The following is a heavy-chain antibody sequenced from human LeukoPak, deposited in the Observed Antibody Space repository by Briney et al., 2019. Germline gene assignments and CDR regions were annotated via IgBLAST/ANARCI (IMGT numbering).Heavy chain of an antibody. CDR2: IYHSGST. V-gene: IGHV4-38-2*02. CDR3: ARTEEQQPIDY. CDR1: GYSISSGYY. J-gene: IGHJ4*02. Sequence: PSETLSLTCTVSGYSISSGYYWGWIRQPPGKGLEWIGSIYHSGSTYYNPPLKSRVTISVDTSKNQFSLKLSSVTAAGTAVYYCARTEEQQPIDYWGQGTLVTVSS. D-gene: IGHD6-13*01.